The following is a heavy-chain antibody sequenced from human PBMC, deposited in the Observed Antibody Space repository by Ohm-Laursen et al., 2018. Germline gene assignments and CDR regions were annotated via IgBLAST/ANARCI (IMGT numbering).Heavy chain of an antibody. CDR1: GYTFTSYD. Sequence: ASVKVSCKASGYTFTSYDINWVRQATGQGLEWMGWMNPNSGNTGYAQKFQGRVTMTRDTSISTAYMELSRLRSDDTAVYFCARESIAPFFWGQGTLVTVSS. CDR2: MNPNSGNT. CDR3: ARESIAPFF. V-gene: IGHV1-8*01. J-gene: IGHJ4*02. D-gene: IGHD2/OR15-2a*01.